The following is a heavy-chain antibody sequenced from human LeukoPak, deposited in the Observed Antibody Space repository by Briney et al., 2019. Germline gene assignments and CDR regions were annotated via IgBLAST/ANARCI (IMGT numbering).Heavy chain of an antibody. V-gene: IGHV3-30*02. D-gene: IGHD2-2*01. CDR2: IRYDESNK. CDR3: AKGNIVVVPAAHLGGFDY. CDR1: GFTFSRYG. Sequence: GGSLRLSCAASGFTFSRYGMHWVRQAPGKGLEWVAFIRYDESNKFYADSVKGRFTVSRDNSKNTLYLQMNSLRAEDTAVYYCAKGNIVVVPAAHLGGFDYWGQGTLVTVSS. J-gene: IGHJ4*02.